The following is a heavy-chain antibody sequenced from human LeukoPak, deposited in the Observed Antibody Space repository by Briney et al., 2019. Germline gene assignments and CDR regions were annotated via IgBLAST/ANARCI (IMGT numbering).Heavy chain of an antibody. CDR1: GYTFTDYY. D-gene: IGHD3-22*01. CDR2: IHPTIGVT. CDR3: ARGGYYNTSGYHYVQGFDP. V-gene: IGHV1-2*02. Sequence: GASVKVSCKASGYTFTDYYIHWVRRAPGQGLEWMGWIHPTIGVTTSAQKLQGRVTMTRDTSITTVNMEVNRLRSDDTAVYYCARGGYYNTSGYHYVQGFDPWGQGTLVTVSS. J-gene: IGHJ5*02.